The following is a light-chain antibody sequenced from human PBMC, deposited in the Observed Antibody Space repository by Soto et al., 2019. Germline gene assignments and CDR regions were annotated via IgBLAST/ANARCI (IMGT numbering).Light chain of an antibody. J-gene: IGLJ2*01. Sequence: QSALTQPPSVSGAPGQRVTISCTGSSSNIGSVYDVHWYQQLPGSAPKLLISGNNIRPSGVPDRFSGSKSGTSASLAITGLQAEDEADYYCQSYDNSRSGFVVFGGGTKLTVL. CDR3: QSYDNSRSGFVV. CDR2: GNN. CDR1: SSNIGSVYD. V-gene: IGLV1-40*01.